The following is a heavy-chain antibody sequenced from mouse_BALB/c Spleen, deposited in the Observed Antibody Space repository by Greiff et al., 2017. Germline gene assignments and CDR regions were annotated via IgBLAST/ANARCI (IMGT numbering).Heavy chain of an antibody. CDR3: ARWKGIDYLDY. V-gene: IGHV1-7*01. CDR2: INPSTGYT. Sequence: QVQLQQSGAELAKPGASVKMSCKASGYTFTSYWMHWVKQRPGQGLEWIGYINPSTGYTEYNQKFKDKATLTTDKSSSTAYMQLSSLTSEDSAVYYCARWKGIDYLDYWGQGTTLTVSS. J-gene: IGHJ2*01. CDR1: GYTFTSYW.